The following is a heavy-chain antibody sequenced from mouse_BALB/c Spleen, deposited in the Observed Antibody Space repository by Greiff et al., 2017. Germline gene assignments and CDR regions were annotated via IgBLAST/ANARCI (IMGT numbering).Heavy chain of an antibody. J-gene: IGHJ3*01. CDR3: ARDYDGGFAY. D-gene: IGHD1-2*01. CDR1: GFTFSSYA. CDR2: ISSGGSYT. V-gene: IGHV5-9-4*01. Sequence: DVKLVESGGGLVKPGGSLKLSCAASGFTFSSYAMSWVRQSPEKRLEWVAEISSGGSYTYYPDTVTGRFTISRDNAKNTLYLEMSSLRSEDTAMYYCARDYDGGFAYWGQGTLVTVSA.